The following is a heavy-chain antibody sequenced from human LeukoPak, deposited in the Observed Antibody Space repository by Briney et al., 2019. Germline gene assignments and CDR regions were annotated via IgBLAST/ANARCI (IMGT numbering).Heavy chain of an antibody. CDR2: ISVYNGNI. CDR1: GYTFSSYG. D-gene: IGHD3-3*01. V-gene: IGHV1-18*01. J-gene: IGHJ5*02. CDR3: ARTNYDFWSGYYDHWFDP. Sequence: ASVKVSCKASGYTFSSYGITWVRQAPGQGLEWMGWISVYNGNINYAQKLQGRVTMTTDKSTSTAYMELRSLRSDDTAVYYCARTNYDFWSGYYDHWFDPWGQGTLVTVSS.